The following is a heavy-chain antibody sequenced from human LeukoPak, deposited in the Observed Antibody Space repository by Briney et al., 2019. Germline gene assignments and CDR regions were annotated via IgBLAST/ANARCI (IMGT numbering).Heavy chain of an antibody. CDR3: ARGPGAFDI. CDR1: GFTFSGST. J-gene: IGHJ3*02. V-gene: IGHV3-73*01. Sequence: GGSLKLSCAASGFTFSGSTVHWVRQASGKGLEWVGHIRSKANSYATEYAASAKGRFTISRDDSKNTAYLQMNSLRAEDTAVYYCARGPGAFDIWGQGTMVTVSS. CDR2: IRSKANSYAT. D-gene: IGHD2-2*01.